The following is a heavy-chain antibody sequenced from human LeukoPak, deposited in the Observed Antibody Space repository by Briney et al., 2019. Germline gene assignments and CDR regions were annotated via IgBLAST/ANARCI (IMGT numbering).Heavy chain of an antibody. CDR2: INHSGST. Sequence: SETLSLTCAVYGGSFSGYYWSWIRQPPGKGLEWIGEINHSGSTNYNPSLKSRVTISVDTSTNQFSLKLSSVTAADTAVYYCAISSITMVRGVTRAFFDYWGQGTLVTVSS. J-gene: IGHJ4*02. CDR3: AISSITMVRGVTRAFFDY. D-gene: IGHD3-10*01. CDR1: GGSFSGYY. V-gene: IGHV4-34*01.